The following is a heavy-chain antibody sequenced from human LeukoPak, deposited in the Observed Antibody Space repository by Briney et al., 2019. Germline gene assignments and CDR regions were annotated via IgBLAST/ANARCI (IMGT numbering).Heavy chain of an antibody. CDR1: GFTFSSYS. Sequence: GGSLRLSCAASGFTFSSYSMNWVRQAPGKGLEWVSSISSSSSYIYYGDSVKGRFTISRDSSKNTLYLQMNSLRADDTAVYYCAKSGYNRFDYWGQGTLVTVSS. D-gene: IGHD5-24*01. CDR3: AKSGYNRFDY. V-gene: IGHV3-21*04. CDR2: ISSSSSYI. J-gene: IGHJ4*02.